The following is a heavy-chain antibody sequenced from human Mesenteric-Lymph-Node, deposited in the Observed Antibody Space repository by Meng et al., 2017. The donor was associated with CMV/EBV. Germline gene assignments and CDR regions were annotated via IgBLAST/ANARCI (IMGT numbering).Heavy chain of an antibody. V-gene: IGHV1-69*05. Sequence: SVKVSCKASGGTFSSYAISWVRQAPGQGLEWMGGIIPIFGTANYAQKFQGRVTITTDESTSTAYMELSSLRSEDTAVYYCARDQKIGGTRLNFYYCGMDVWGQGTTVTVSS. CDR2: IIPIFGTA. CDR3: ARDQKIGGTRLNFYYCGMDV. CDR1: GGTFSSYA. D-gene: IGHD2-2*01. J-gene: IGHJ6*02.